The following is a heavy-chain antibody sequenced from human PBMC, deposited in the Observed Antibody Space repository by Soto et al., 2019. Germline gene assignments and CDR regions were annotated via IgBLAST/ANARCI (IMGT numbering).Heavy chain of an antibody. CDR1: RFTFSSYA. CDR3: AKDPLEIQLWPKYYFDY. V-gene: IGHV3-23*01. CDR2: ISGSGGST. D-gene: IGHD5-18*01. J-gene: IGHJ4*02. Sequence: GGSLRLSCAASRFTFSSYAMSWVRQAPGKGLEWVSAISGSGGSTYYADSVKGRFTISRDNSKNTLYLQMNSLRAEDTAVYYCAKDPLEIQLWPKYYFDYWGQGTLVTVSS.